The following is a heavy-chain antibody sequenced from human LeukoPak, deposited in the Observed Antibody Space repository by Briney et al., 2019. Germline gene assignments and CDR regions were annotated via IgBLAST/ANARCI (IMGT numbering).Heavy chain of an antibody. CDR2: IYYSGST. CDR3: ARVEWFGELSPFDI. CDR1: GGSVSSGTYY. Sequence: SETLSLTCTVSGGSVSSGTYYWRWIRQPPGEGLEWIGYIYYSGSTNYNPSLKSRVTISVDTSKNQFSLKLSSVTAADTAVYYCARVEWFGELSPFDIWGQGTMVTVSS. D-gene: IGHD3-10*01. J-gene: IGHJ3*02. V-gene: IGHV4-61*01.